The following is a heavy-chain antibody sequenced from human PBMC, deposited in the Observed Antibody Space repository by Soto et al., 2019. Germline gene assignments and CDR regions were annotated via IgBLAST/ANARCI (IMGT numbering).Heavy chain of an antibody. Sequence: EVQLVESGGGLVEPGGSLRLSCAASGITFSNAWMNWVRKAPGKGLEYIGRIRSKTDGGTTEYAAPVECRFTVSRDDSKNTLYLQMSGLKTEDTAVYYCTTTRPGTNVFDNWGQWTLVTVSS. CDR1: GITFSNAW. D-gene: IGHD6-13*01. J-gene: IGHJ3*02. CDR3: TTTRPGTNVFDN. CDR2: IRSKTDGGTT. V-gene: IGHV3-15*01.